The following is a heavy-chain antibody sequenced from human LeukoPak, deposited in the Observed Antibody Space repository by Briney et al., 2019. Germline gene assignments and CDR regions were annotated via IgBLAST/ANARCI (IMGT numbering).Heavy chain of an antibody. Sequence: SGPALVKPTQTLTPTCTFSGFSLSRSTMCVSWPRQPPGKALEWLARIDWDGDKFYNTALKSRLIISKDTSRNQVTLIMTNMDPVDTATYYCARTNYLLRYFDYWGQGTLVTVSS. V-gene: IGHV2-70*17. J-gene: IGHJ4*02. CDR1: GFSLSRSTMC. CDR3: ARTNYLLRYFDY. D-gene: IGHD3-9*01. CDR2: IDWDGDK.